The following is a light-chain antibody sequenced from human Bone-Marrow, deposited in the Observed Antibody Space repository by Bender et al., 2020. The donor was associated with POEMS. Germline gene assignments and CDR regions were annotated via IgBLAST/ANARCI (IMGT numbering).Light chain of an antibody. V-gene: IGLV2-14*01. CDR3: CSYTGSYTLEML. J-gene: IGLJ2*01. Sequence: QSALTQPASVSGSPGQSITISCTGTSYNYVSWYQQHPGKAPKLMIYDVSNRPSGVSNRFSGSKSGNTASLTISGLQAEDEADYYCCSYTGSYTLEMLFGGGTKLTVL. CDR1: SYNY. CDR2: DVS.